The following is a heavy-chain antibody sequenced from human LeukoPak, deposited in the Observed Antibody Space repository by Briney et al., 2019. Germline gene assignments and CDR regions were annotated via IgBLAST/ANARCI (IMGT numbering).Heavy chain of an antibody. CDR3: ARHLASGWYNFDY. J-gene: IGHJ4*02. V-gene: IGHV5-51*01. CDR2: IYPGDSDT. CDR1: GDSFTSYW. D-gene: IGHD6-19*01. Sequence: GESLKISCKGSGDSFTSYWIGWVRQMPGKGLDWMGIIYPGDSDTRYSPSFQGQVTISADKSISTAYLQWSSLKASDTATYYCARHLASGWYNFDYWGQGTLVTVSS.